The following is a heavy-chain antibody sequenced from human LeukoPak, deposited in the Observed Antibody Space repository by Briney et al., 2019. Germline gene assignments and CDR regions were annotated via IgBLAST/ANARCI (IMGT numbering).Heavy chain of an antibody. D-gene: IGHD5-24*01. CDR3: VRVQLAFDM. CDR2: IKQVGSAK. CDR1: GITLSNFW. J-gene: IGHJ3*02. V-gene: IGHV3-7*05. Sequence: GSLSLSCAGSGITLSNFWLSWIRKVQGKGLKWAGNIKQVGSAKTFVDSLRGRLPISRANAKNSLFLQLNSLGAKEPPVNSCVRVQLAFDMWGQRKMFTVSS.